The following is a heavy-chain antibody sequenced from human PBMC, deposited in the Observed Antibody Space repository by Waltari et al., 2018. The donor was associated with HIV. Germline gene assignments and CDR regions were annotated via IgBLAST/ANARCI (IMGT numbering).Heavy chain of an antibody. Sequence: QLQLQESGPGLVKPLATLSLTCIVSGGSISSSNHYWGWIRQPPGKGLEWIGSLYSSGNTYNNPSLKSLVIISIDTHKNHFSLRLSSVTAADTAVYYCATRELADYYYAGAFRYWGQGTLVTVSS. J-gene: IGHJ4*02. V-gene: IGHV4-39*02. CDR3: ATRELADYYYAGAFRY. D-gene: IGHD3-22*01. CDR2: LYSSGNT. CDR1: GGSISSSNHY.